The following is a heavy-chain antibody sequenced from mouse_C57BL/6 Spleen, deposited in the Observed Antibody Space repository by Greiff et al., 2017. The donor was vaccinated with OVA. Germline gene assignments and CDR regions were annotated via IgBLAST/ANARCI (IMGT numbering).Heavy chain of an antibody. V-gene: IGHV5-4*01. J-gene: IGHJ1*03. CDR2: ISDGGSYT. CDR1: GFTFSSYA. Sequence: EVNVVESGGGLVKPGGSLKLSCAASGFTFSSYAMSWVRQTPEKRLEWVATISDGGSYTYYPDNVKGRFTISRDNAKNNLYLQMSHLKSEDTAMYYCARDYGSSYVRWYFDVWGTGTTVTVSS. D-gene: IGHD1-1*01. CDR3: ARDYGSSYVRWYFDV.